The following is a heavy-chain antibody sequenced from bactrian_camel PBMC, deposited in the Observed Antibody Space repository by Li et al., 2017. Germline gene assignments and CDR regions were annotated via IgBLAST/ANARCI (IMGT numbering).Heavy chain of an antibody. V-gene: IGHV3S40*01. CDR3: STSPEAPRECFSS. J-gene: IGHJ4*01. CDR1: GFSFSSYG. D-gene: IGHD6*01. CDR2: INSGGGTA. Sequence: VQLVESGGGLVQPGGSLRLSCAASGFSFSSYGMTWVRQAPGKGLEWVSSINSGGGTAYYSDSTKGRFTISRDNAKNTVYLQMNSLKPEDTAMYYCSTSPEAPRECFSSGGQGTQVTVS.